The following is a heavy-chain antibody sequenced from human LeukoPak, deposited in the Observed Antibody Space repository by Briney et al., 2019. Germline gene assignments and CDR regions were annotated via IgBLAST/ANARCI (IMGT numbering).Heavy chain of an antibody. CDR2: IYYSGST. V-gene: IGHV4-59*01. CDR3: ARAPHGGSSRAGPFPYYYYGMDV. D-gene: IGHD6-13*01. J-gene: IGHJ6*02. CDR1: GGSISSYY. Sequence: SETLSLTCTVSGGSISSYYWSWIRQPPGKGLVWIGYIYYSGSTNYNPSLKSRVTVSVDTSKNQFSLKLSSVTAADTAVYYCARAPHGGSSRAGPFPYYYYGMDVWGQGTTVTVSS.